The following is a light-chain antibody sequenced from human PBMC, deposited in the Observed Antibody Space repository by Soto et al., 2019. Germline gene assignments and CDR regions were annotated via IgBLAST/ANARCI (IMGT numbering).Light chain of an antibody. CDR2: GAS. V-gene: IGKV3-20*01. J-gene: IGKJ2*01. Sequence: EIVLTQSPGTLSLSPGEGATLSCRASQSVSSNYLAWYQQKPGQAPRLLIYGASSRAAGIPGKFSGSGSGTEFTLTISRLEPEDFAVYFCQHYDSSPTFGLGTRLEIK. CDR3: QHYDSSPT. CDR1: QSVSSNY.